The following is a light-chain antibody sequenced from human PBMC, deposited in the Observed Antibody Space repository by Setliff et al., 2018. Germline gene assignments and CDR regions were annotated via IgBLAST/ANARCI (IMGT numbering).Light chain of an antibody. CDR2: GNN. J-gene: IGLJ3*02. Sequence: QSVLTQPPSVSGAPGQRVTVSCTGSSSSIGAGYDVHWYQQLPGTALKLLIYGNNNRPSGVPDRFSGSRSGTSASLAITGLQAEDEANYYCQSYDRSLSGWVFGGGTQRTVL. CDR1: SSSIGAGYD. CDR3: QSYDRSLSGWV. V-gene: IGLV1-40*01.